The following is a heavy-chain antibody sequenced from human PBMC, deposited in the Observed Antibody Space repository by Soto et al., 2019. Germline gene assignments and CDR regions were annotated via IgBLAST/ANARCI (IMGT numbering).Heavy chain of an antibody. J-gene: IGHJ2*01. Sequence: QPGGSLRLSCTASGFTFSSYSMNWVRQAPGKGLEWVSYISSGNYNIYYADSVKGRLTISRDNAKDSLYLQMSSLRDDDSAVYYCARGPSAAAPLSDWYFDLWGRGTLVTVSS. V-gene: IGHV3-48*02. CDR1: GFTFSSYS. D-gene: IGHD2-2*01. CDR2: ISSGNYNI. CDR3: ARGPSAAAPLSDWYFDL.